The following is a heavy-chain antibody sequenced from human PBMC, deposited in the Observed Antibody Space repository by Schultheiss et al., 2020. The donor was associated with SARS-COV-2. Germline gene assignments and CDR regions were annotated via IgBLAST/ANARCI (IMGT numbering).Heavy chain of an antibody. D-gene: IGHD1-26*01. CDR1: GYTFTGYY. V-gene: IGHV1-2*04. J-gene: IGHJ6*03. CDR2: INPNSGGT. Sequence: ASVKVSCKASGYTFTGYYMHWVRQAPGQGLEWMGWINPNSGGTNYAQKFQGWVTMTRDTSISTAYMELSRLRSDDTAVYYCARAHVGYYYYMDVWGKGTTVTVSS. CDR3: ARAHVGYYYYMDV.